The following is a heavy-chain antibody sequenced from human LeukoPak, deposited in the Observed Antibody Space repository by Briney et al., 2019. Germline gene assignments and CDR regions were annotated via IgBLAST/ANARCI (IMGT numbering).Heavy chain of an antibody. CDR1: GYTFTSYD. J-gene: IGHJ6*03. V-gene: IGHV1-8*03. CDR2: MNPNSGNT. CDR3: ARGRAERWLQFWDYYYYMDV. D-gene: IGHD5-24*01. Sequence: VASVKVSCKASGYTFTSYDINWVRQATGQGLEWMGWMNPNSGNTGYAQKFQGRVTITRNTSISTAYMELSSLRSEDTAVYYCARGRAERWLQFWDYYYYMDVWGKGTTVTVSS.